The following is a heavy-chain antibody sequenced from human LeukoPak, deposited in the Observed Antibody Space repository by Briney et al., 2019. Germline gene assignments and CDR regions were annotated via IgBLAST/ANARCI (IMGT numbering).Heavy chain of an antibody. CDR2: MWYDGSNK. J-gene: IGHJ4*02. Sequence: GGSLRLSCAASGFTFSSYGMHWVRQAPGKGLEWVAVMWYDGSNKYYADSVKGRFTISRDNSKNTLYLQMNSLRAEDTAVYYCAKDYYDSSGTDYWGQGTLVTVSS. CDR1: GFTFSSYG. V-gene: IGHV3-33*06. D-gene: IGHD3-22*01. CDR3: AKDYYDSSGTDY.